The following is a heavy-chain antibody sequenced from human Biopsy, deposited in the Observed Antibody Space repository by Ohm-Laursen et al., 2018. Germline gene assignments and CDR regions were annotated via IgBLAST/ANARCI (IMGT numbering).Heavy chain of an antibody. D-gene: IGHD2-2*01. CDR3: ARGRRHCSGTCSRWYFDL. Sequence: ASVKVSCKPSGYTFTAFSVHWLRQAPGQGLEWMGWINPKSGDTDYPQNFQGRVSMTRDTSISPAYMDLRRLRSDDTAVYYCARGRRHCSGTCSRWYFDLWGRGTLVTVSS. CDR1: GYTFTAFS. CDR2: INPKSGDT. V-gene: IGHV1-2*02. J-gene: IGHJ2*01.